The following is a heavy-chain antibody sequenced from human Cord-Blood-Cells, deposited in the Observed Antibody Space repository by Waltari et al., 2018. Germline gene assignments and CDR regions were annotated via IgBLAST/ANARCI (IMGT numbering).Heavy chain of an antibody. CDR3: ASFTIFGVVQTFDI. CDR2: IYHSGST. J-gene: IGHJ3*02. Sequence: QVQLQESGPGLVKPSETLSLTCTVSGYSISSGYYWGWIRQHPGKGLEWIGSIYHSGSTYDNPSRKSRVTISVDTSKNQFSLKLSSVTAADTAVYYCASFTIFGVVQTFDIWGQGTMVTVSS. D-gene: IGHD3-3*01. V-gene: IGHV4-38-2*02. CDR1: GYSISSGYY.